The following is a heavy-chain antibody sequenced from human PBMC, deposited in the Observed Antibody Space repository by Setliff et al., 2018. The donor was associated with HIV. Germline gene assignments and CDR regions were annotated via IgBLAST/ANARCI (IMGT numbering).Heavy chain of an antibody. CDR2: ISSSGSTI. CDR1: GFTFSDHY. D-gene: IGHD5-12*01. CDR3: ARDERRWLQSGMDV. V-gene: IGHV3-11*04. Sequence: PGGSLRLSCAASGFTFSDHYMSWIRQAPGKGLQWVSDISSSGSTICYADSVKGRFTISRDNAKNSLYLQRNSLRAEDTAVYYCARDERRWLQSGMDVWGQGTTVTVSS. J-gene: IGHJ6*02.